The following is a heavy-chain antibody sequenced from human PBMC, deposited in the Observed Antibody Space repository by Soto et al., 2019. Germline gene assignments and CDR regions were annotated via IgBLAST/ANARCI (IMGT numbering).Heavy chain of an antibody. J-gene: IGHJ6*02. CDR1: GFTFDDYA. V-gene: IGHV3-9*01. CDR3: AKAIAANPYYYGMDV. Sequence: DVQLVESGGGLVQPGRSLRLSCAASGFTFDDYAMHWVRQAPGKGLEWVSGISWNSGSIGYADSVKGRFTISRDNAKNSLYLQMNSLRAEDTALYYCAKAIAANPYYYGMDVWGQGTTVTVSS. D-gene: IGHD6-13*01. CDR2: ISWNSGSI.